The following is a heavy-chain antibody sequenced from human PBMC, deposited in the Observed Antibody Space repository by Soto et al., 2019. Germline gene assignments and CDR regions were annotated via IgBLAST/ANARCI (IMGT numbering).Heavy chain of an antibody. CDR3: ARGRSVLWFGELSPKRDYMDV. V-gene: IGHV4-34*01. CDR1: GGSFSGYY. Sequence: QVQLQQWGAGLLKPSETLSLTCAVYGGSFSGYYWSWIRQPPGKGLEWIGEINHSGSTNYNPSLKSRVTISVDTSKNQFSLKPSSVTAADTAVYYCARGRSVLWFGELSPKRDYMDVWGKGTTVTVSS. J-gene: IGHJ6*03. CDR2: INHSGST. D-gene: IGHD3-10*01.